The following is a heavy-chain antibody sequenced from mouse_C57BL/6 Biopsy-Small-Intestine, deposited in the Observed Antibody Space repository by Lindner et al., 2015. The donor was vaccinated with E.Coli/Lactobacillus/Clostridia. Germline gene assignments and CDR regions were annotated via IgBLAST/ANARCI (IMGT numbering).Heavy chain of an antibody. Sequence: VQLQESGAELARPGASVKLSCKASGYTFTSYGISWVKQRTGQGLEWIGEIYPRGGNTYYNEKFKGKATLTADKSSSTAYMELRSLTSEDSAVYFCARLLNWDYFDYWGQGTTLTVSS. CDR1: GYTFTSYG. V-gene: IGHV1-81*01. CDR3: ARLLNWDYFDY. D-gene: IGHD4-1*01. CDR2: IYPRGGNT. J-gene: IGHJ2*01.